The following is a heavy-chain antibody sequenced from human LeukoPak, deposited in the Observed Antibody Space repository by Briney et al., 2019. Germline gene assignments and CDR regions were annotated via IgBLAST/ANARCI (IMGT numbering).Heavy chain of an antibody. V-gene: IGHV3-9*01. D-gene: IGHD2-2*01. CDR1: GFTFDDYA. J-gene: IGHJ4*02. Sequence: GRSLRLSCAASGFTFDDYAMHWVRQAPGKGLEWVSGISWNSGSIGYADSVKGRFTISRDNAKNSPYLQMNSLRAEDTAVYYCARDYCRSSSCRFDYWGQGTLVTVSS. CDR2: ISWNSGSI. CDR3: ARDYCRSSSCRFDY.